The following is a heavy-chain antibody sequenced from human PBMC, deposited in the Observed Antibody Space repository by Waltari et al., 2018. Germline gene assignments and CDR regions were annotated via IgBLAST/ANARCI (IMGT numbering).Heavy chain of an antibody. D-gene: IGHD6-13*01. CDR1: SSSSYY. CDR3: ARLSSSEVEWFDP. CDR2: IYYSGST. V-gene: IGHV4-39*07. Sequence: SSSSYYWGWIRQPPGKGLEWIGSIYYSGSTYYNPSLKSRVTISVDTSKNQFSLKLSSVTAADTAVYYCARLSSSEVEWFDPWGQGTLVTVSS. J-gene: IGHJ5*02.